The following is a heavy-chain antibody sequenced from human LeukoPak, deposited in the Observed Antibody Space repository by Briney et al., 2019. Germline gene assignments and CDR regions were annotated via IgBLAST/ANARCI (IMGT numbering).Heavy chain of an antibody. CDR1: GFTFSSYG. CDR2: ISYDGSNK. V-gene: IGHV3-30*03. CDR3: ARGRVSYSKHHFDY. D-gene: IGHD4-11*01. Sequence: PGGSLRLSCAASGFTFSSYGMHWVRQAPGKGQERVAVISYDGSNKYYADSVKGRFTISRDNSKNTLYLQKNSLRAEDTAVYYCARGRVSYSKHHFDYWGQGTLVTVSS. J-gene: IGHJ4*02.